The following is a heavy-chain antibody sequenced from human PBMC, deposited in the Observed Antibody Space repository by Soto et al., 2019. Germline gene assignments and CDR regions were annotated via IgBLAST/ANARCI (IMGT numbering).Heavy chain of an antibody. CDR3: AHTPGYSSSWGNFDY. V-gene: IGHV2-5*02. CDR1: GFSLSTSGVG. D-gene: IGHD6-13*01. J-gene: IGHJ4*02. Sequence: QITLKESGPPLVKPTQTLTLTCTFSGFSLSTSGVGVGWIRQPPGKALEWLALIYWDDDKRYSPSLKSRLTITKDTSKNQVVLTMTNMDPVDTATYYCAHTPGYSSSWGNFDYWGQGTLVTVSS. CDR2: IYWDDDK.